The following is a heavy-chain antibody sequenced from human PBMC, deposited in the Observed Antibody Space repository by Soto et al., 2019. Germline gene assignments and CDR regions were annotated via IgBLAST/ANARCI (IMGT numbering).Heavy chain of an antibody. Sequence: QVHLVQSGAEVKKPGASVKVSCKGSGYAFTTYGSTWVRQAPGQGLEWMGWISAHNGNTNYAQKLQGRVTVTRDTPTSTAYMELRSLISDDTAVYYWARGRYGDYWGQGALVTVSS. CDR3: ARGRYGDY. D-gene: IGHD1-1*01. V-gene: IGHV1-18*01. CDR1: GYAFTTYG. CDR2: ISAHNGNT. J-gene: IGHJ4*02.